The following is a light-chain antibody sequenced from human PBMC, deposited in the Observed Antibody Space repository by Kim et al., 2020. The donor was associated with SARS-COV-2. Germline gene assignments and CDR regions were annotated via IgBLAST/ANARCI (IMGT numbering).Light chain of an antibody. CDR1: SGVIASNY. CDR3: QSYDSSNWV. J-gene: IGLJ3*02. Sequence: GKTITISCTGSSGVIASNYVQCYHQRPGSAPTNVIYEDNQSPSGVPDRFSGSIDRSSNSASLTISGLKTEDEADYCCQSYDSSNWVFGGGTQLTVL. V-gene: IGLV6-57*02. CDR2: EDN.